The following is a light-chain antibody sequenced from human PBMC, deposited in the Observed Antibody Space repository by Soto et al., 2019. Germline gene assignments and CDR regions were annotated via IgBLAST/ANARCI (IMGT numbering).Light chain of an antibody. Sequence: QSVLTQPPSVSGAPGQRVTISCTGSSSNIGAGYGVHWYQQLPGAAPKLLIYQNTNRPSGVSDRFSGSQSGASASLAITGLQAEDEADYYCQTADTSLSVVFGGVTKLTVL. J-gene: IGLJ2*01. V-gene: IGLV1-40*01. CDR3: QTADTSLSVV. CDR2: QNT. CDR1: SSNIGAGYG.